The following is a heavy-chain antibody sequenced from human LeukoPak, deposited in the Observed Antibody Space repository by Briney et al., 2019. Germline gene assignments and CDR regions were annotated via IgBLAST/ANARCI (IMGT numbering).Heavy chain of an antibody. Sequence: GGSLRLSCAASGFTLNSNSMNWVRQAPGKGLEWLSYISTGSTTVYYADSVRGRFTISRDNAKNSLYLQMNSLRDEDTAVYVCARGPSGTYGVDLYYYYMDVWGRGTTVTVSS. J-gene: IGHJ6*03. CDR3: ARGPSGTYGVDLYYYYMDV. D-gene: IGHD1-26*01. CDR2: ISTGSTTV. CDR1: GFTLNSNS. V-gene: IGHV3-48*02.